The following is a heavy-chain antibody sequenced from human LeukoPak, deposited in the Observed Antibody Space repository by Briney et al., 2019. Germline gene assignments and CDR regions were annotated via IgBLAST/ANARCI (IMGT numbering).Heavy chain of an antibody. Sequence: GASVKVSCKASGVTFSCYAISSVRQAPGQGLKWMGGIIPIFGTAYYAQKWQGRVTITADESTSTAYMELSSLRSEDTAVYYCARGYYYDSSGYSADYYYGMDVWGQGTTVTVSS. CDR1: GVTFSCYA. J-gene: IGHJ6*02. CDR2: IIPIFGTA. D-gene: IGHD3-22*01. CDR3: ARGYYYDSSGYSADYYYGMDV. V-gene: IGHV1-69*13.